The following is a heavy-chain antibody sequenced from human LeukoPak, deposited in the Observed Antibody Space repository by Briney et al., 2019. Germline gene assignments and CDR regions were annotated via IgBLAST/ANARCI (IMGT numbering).Heavy chain of an antibody. J-gene: IGHJ3*02. V-gene: IGHV1-69*05. CDR1: GGTFISYA. CDR2: IIPIFGTA. D-gene: IGHD3-9*01. CDR3: ARGGVLRYFDWSLDAFDI. Sequence: ASVKVSCKASGGTFISYAISWVRQAPGQGLEWMGGIIPIFGTANYAQRFQGRVTITTDESTSTAYMELSSLRSEDTAVYYCARGGVLRYFDWSLDAFDIWGQGTMVTVSS.